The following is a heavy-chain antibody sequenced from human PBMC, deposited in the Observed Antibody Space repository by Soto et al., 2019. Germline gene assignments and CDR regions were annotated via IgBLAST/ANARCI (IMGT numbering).Heavy chain of an antibody. J-gene: IGHJ4*02. D-gene: IGHD3-22*01. Sequence: KSSETLSLTCTVSGGSISSGDYYWSWIRQPPGKGLEWIGYIYYSGSTYYNPSLKSRVTISVDTSKNQFSLKLSSVTAADTAVYYCARDLYYDSSGYYQYYFDYWGQGTLVTVSS. CDR1: GGSISSGDYY. V-gene: IGHV4-30-4*01. CDR3: ARDLYYDSSGYYQYYFDY. CDR2: IYYSGST.